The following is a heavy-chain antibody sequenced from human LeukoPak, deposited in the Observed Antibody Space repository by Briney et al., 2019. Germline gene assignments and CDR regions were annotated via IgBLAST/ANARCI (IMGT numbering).Heavy chain of an antibody. J-gene: IGHJ6*02. CDR2: MNPNSGNT. Sequence: ASVKVSCKASGYTFTSYDINWVRQATGQGLEWMGWMNPNSGNTGYALKFQGRVTMTRNTSISTAYMELSSLRSEDTAVYYCASYCSSTSCSRAVNYYYYGMDVWGQGTTVTVS. V-gene: IGHV1-8*01. D-gene: IGHD2-2*01. CDR1: GYTFTSYD. CDR3: ASYCSSTSCSRAVNYYYYGMDV.